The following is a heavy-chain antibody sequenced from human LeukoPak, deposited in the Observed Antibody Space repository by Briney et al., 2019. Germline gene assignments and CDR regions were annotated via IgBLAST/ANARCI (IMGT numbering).Heavy chain of an antibody. CDR3: ARNGRSSSSVDY. CDR1: GGSISSSNW. Sequence: PSETLSLTCAVSGGSISSSNWWSWVRQPPGKGLEWIGEIYHSGSTNYNPSLKSRVTISVDTSKNQFSLKLSSVTAADTAVYYCARNGRSSSSVDYWGQGTLVTVSS. V-gene: IGHV4-4*02. D-gene: IGHD6-6*01. CDR2: IYHSGST. J-gene: IGHJ4*02.